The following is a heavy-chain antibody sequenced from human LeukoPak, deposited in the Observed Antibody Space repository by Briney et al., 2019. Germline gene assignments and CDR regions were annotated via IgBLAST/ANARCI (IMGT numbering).Heavy chain of an antibody. Sequence: SETLSLTCTVSGGSISGYYWSWFRQPPGKGLEWIGYIYYSGSTNYNPSLKSRVTISVDTSKNQFSLKLSSVTAADTAVYYCARHVWLQPFDYWGQGTLVTVSS. D-gene: IGHD3-9*01. CDR3: ARHVWLQPFDY. CDR2: IYYSGST. J-gene: IGHJ4*02. V-gene: IGHV4-59*08. CDR1: GGSISGYY.